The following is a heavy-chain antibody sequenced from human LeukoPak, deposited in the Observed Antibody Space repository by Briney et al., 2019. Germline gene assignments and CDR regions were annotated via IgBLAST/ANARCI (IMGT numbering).Heavy chain of an antibody. J-gene: IGHJ4*02. CDR3: ARQLERGPFDY. CDR2: INPSGGST. V-gene: IGHV1-46*01. Sequence: ASVKVFCKASGYTFTSYYMHWVRQAPGQGLEWMGIINPSGGSTSYAQKFQGRVTMTRDTSTSTVYMELSSLRSEDTAVYYCARQLERGPFDYWGQGTLVTVFS. CDR1: GYTFTSYY. D-gene: IGHD1-1*01.